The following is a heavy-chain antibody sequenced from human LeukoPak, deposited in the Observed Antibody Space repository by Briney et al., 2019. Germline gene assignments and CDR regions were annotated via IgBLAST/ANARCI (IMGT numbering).Heavy chain of an antibody. J-gene: IGHJ4*02. CDR1: GYTFTSYY. Sequence: ASVKVSCKASGYTFTSYYMHWVRQAPGQGLEWMGILNPSGGSTSYAQKFQGRVTMTRDTSTSTVYMELSSLRSEDTAVYYCARDGKYYYDSSGYPLDYWGQGTLVTVSS. D-gene: IGHD3-22*01. CDR2: LNPSGGST. V-gene: IGHV1-46*01. CDR3: ARDGKYYYDSSGYPLDY.